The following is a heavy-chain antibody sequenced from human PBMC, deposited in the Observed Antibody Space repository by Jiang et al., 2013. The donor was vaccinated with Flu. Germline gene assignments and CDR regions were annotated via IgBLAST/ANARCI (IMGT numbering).Heavy chain of an antibody. J-gene: IGHJ4*02. CDR1: GYTFTSYY. CDR2: INPSGGST. D-gene: IGHD3-16*02. V-gene: IGHV1-46*01. Sequence: SGAEVKKPGASVKVSCKASGYTFTSYYMHWVRQAPGQGLEWMGIINPSGGSTSYAQKFQGRVTMTRDTSTSTVYMELSSLRSEDTAVYYCARDGYDYVWGSYRLPFDYWGQGTLVTVSS. CDR3: ARDGYDYVWGSYRLPFDY.